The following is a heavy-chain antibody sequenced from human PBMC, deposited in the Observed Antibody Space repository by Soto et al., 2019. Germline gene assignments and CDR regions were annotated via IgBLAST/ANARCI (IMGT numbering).Heavy chain of an antibody. D-gene: IGHD2-15*01. CDR3: AHRRRFCSGNCCYSLCFAR. J-gene: IGHJ5*02. CDR2: IYWDDDN. V-gene: IGHV2-5*02. CDR1: GFSLITSGVG. Sequence: QITLKASGPTLVKPTQTLTLTCTFSGFSLITSGVGVGWIRQPPGKALEWLALIYWDDDNRYSPTLKSRLTITKDTSKIPVVVTMTNLDPVYTATYFCAHRRRFCSGNCCYSLCFARWGQGTLVSV.